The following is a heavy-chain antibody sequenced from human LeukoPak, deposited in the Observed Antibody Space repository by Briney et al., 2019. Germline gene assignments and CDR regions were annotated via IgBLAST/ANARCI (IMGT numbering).Heavy chain of an antibody. Sequence: ASVKVSCKASGYTFTGYYMHWVRQAPGQGLEWMGWINTNTGNPTYAQGFTGRFVFSLDTSVSTAYLQISSLKAEDTAVYYCARDPTSKYSSSNDWGQGTLVTVSS. J-gene: IGHJ4*02. V-gene: IGHV7-4-1*02. CDR1: GYTFTGYY. D-gene: IGHD6-6*01. CDR2: INTNTGNP. CDR3: ARDPTSKYSSSND.